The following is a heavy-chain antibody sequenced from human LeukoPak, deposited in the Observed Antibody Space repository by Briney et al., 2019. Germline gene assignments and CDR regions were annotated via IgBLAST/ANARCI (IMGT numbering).Heavy chain of an antibody. Sequence: SVKLSSKALGYSFTDHYFYWVRQAPGHGIEWMGWIHPGRGDTNIAQKFQGRVSLTRDMSISTAYMELSRLTSDDTAVYYCARDHNWGPDYWGQGTLVSVSS. CDR2: IHPGRGDT. D-gene: IGHD7-27*01. CDR1: GYSFTDHY. J-gene: IGHJ4*02. V-gene: IGHV1-2*02. CDR3: ARDHNWGPDY.